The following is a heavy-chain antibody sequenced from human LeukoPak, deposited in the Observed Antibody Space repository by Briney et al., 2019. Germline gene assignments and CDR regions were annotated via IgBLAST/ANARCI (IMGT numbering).Heavy chain of an antibody. CDR2: INHSGST. Sequence: SETLSLTCAVYGGSFSGYYWSWIRQPPGKGLEWIGEINHSGSTNYNPSLKSRVTISVDTSKNQFSLKLSSVTAADTAVYYCARRLVGAACGYWGQGTLVTVSS. CDR1: GGSFSGYY. D-gene: IGHD1-26*01. J-gene: IGHJ4*02. CDR3: ARRLVGAACGY. V-gene: IGHV4-34*01.